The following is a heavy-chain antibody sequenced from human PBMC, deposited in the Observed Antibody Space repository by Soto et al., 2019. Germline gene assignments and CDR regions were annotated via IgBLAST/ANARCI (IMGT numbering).Heavy chain of an antibody. Sequence: GGSLRLSCATSGFILSDCAMNWVRQAPGKGLEWVSYISSSSSVIDYADSVKGRFTVSRDNARNSLYLQMNSLRAEDTAVYYCARDLSWGSNWYYYMDGWGKRTTVTVSS. J-gene: IGHJ6*03. CDR1: GFILSDCA. CDR2: ISSSSSVI. CDR3: ARDLSWGSNWYYYMDG. D-gene: IGHD7-27*01. V-gene: IGHV3-48*01.